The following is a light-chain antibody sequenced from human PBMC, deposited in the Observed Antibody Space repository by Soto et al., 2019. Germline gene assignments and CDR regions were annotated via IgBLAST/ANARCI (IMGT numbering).Light chain of an antibody. V-gene: IGLV1-44*01. Sequence: QSVLTQPPSASGTPGQTVTISCSGSSSNIGSNSVNWFQHLPGAVPKLLIFSNHQRPSGAPDRFSGSKSGTSASLAISGLQTEDEADYYCSAWDDSLVVVFGGGTKLTVL. J-gene: IGLJ2*01. CDR1: SSNIGSNS. CDR3: SAWDDSLVVV. CDR2: SNH.